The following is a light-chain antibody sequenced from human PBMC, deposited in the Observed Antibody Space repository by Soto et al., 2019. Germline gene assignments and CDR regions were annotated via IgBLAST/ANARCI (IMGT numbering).Light chain of an antibody. CDR2: RAS. V-gene: IGKV1-5*03. Sequence: DIQMTQSPSTLSASLGNRVIITCRASQSISSWLAWYQQKPGKVPRLLISRASSLECGVPSRFGGSGSGTESPITISRLPPDDSANYYCQQYNNFATFGQGTKVDIK. CDR1: QSISSW. CDR3: QQYNNFAT. J-gene: IGKJ1*01.